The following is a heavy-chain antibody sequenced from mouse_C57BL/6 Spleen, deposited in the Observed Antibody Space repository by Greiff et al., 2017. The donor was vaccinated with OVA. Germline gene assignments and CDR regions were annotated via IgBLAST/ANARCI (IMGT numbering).Heavy chain of an antibody. CDR2: IYPGSGST. V-gene: IGHV1-55*01. CDR1: GYTLTSYW. Sequence: QVQLQQPGAELVKPGASVKMSCKASGYTLTSYWITWVKQRPGQGLEWIGDIYPGSGSTNYNEKFKSKATLTVDTSSSTAYMQLSSLTSEDSAVYYCARTDPYYAMDYWGQGTSVTVSS. J-gene: IGHJ4*01. CDR3: ARTDPYYAMDY.